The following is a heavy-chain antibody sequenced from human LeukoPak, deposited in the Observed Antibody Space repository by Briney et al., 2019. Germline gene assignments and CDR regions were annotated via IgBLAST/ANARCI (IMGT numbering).Heavy chain of an antibody. D-gene: IGHD4-17*01. J-gene: IGHJ4*02. CDR1: GGSISSYY. CDR3: ARDSPYGDYVSY. V-gene: IGHV4-59*01. Sequence: SETLSLTCTASGGSISSYYWSWIRQPPGKGLEWIGYIYYSGSTNYNPSLKSRVTISVDTSKNQFSQKLSSVTAADTAVYYCARDSPYGDYVSYWGQGTLVTVSS. CDR2: IYYSGST.